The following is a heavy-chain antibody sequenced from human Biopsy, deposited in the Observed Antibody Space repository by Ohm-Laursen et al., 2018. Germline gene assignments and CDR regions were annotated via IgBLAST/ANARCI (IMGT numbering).Heavy chain of an antibody. CDR1: GSTFSAAW. Sequence: GSLRLSCAAFGSTFSAAWMYWVRQAPGKGLECVALVKSNANGGATEYPAPVEGRFSISRDDSRNTVYLHMSSLNTDDTAMYFCTAGIPGLSRSSDYWGQGTLVTVSS. J-gene: IGHJ4*02. D-gene: IGHD6-19*01. V-gene: IGHV3-15*05. CDR2: VKSNANGGAT. CDR3: TAGIPGLSRSSDY.